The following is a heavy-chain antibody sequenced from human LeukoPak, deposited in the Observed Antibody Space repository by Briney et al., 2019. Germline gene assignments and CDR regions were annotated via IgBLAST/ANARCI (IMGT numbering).Heavy chain of an antibody. CDR3: ARGSGSYPNWFDP. J-gene: IGHJ5*02. D-gene: IGHD3-10*01. CDR1: GYTFTYRY. V-gene: IGHV1-45*02. Sequence: GASVKVSCKASGYTFTYRYLHWVRQAPGQALEWMGWITPFNGNTNYAQKFQDRVTITRDRSMSTAYMELSSLRSEDTAMYYCARGSGSYPNWFDPWGQGTLVTVSS. CDR2: ITPFNGNT.